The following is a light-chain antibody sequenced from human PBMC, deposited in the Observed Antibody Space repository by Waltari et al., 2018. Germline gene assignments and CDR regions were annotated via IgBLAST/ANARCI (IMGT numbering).Light chain of an antibody. Sequence: QSALTQPASVSGSPGQSITISCTGTSSDIGTVNFVSWYQHHPGKAPKLILYEVTKRPSGVSDRFSGSKSGNTASLTISGLQAEDDADYYCYSSAMSAFVVFGGGTKLTVL. CDR3: YSSAMSAFVV. CDR1: SSDIGTVNF. CDR2: EVT. V-gene: IGLV2-23*02. J-gene: IGLJ3*02.